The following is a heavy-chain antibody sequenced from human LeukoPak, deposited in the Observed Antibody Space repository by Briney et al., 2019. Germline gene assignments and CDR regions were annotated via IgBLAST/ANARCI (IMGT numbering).Heavy chain of an antibody. D-gene: IGHD2-15*01. CDR1: DYSISSYDY. J-gene: IGHJ3*02. CDR2: IYHGGNI. V-gene: IGHV4-38-2*02. CDR3: AKAPPPYCSGGSCFDAFDI. Sequence: SETLSLTCSVSDYSISSYDYWGWIRQSPGKGLEWIGSIYHGGNIYYNPSLKSRVTISLDTSKNQLSLKLISVTAADTALYYCAKAPPPYCSGGSCFDAFDIWGQGTMVTVSS.